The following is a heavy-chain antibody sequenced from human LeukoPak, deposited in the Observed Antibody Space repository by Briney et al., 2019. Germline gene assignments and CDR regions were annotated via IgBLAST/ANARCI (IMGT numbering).Heavy chain of an antibody. CDR2: IYYSGST. Sequence: SETLSLTCTVSGGSISSSSYYWGWIRQPPGKGLEWIGTIYYSGSTYYNPSLKSRVTISVDTSKNQLSLKLISVTAADTAVYYCARRRYYGSVSYSHLDSWGQGALVTVSS. CDR1: GGSISSSSYY. J-gene: IGHJ4*02. V-gene: IGHV4-39*01. D-gene: IGHD3-10*01. CDR3: ARRRYYGSVSYSHLDS.